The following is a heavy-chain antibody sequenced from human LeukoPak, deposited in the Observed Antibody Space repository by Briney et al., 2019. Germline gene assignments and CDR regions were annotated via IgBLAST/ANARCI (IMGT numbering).Heavy chain of an antibody. V-gene: IGHV4-34*01. J-gene: IGHJ6*03. CDR2: INHSGST. Sequence: SETLSLTCTVSGGSISSYYWSWIRQPPGKGLEWIGEINHSGSTNYNPSLKSRVTVSVDTSKNQFSLKLSSVTAADTAVYYCARGVVIASYYYYYMDVWGKGTTVTVSS. D-gene: IGHD3-22*01. CDR3: ARGVVIASYYYYYMDV. CDR1: GGSISSYY.